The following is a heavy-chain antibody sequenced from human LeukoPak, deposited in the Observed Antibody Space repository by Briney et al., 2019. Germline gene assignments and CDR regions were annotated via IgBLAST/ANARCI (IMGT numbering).Heavy chain of an antibody. CDR3: ARDWGASTLVEY. D-gene: IGHD2/OR15-2a*01. J-gene: IGHJ4*02. CDR2: INPNTGGT. V-gene: IGHV1-2*02. CDR1: EYTFTDYY. Sequence: ASVNVSCKASEYTFTDYYIHWVRQAPGQGLEWMGWINPNTGGTNYGQKFQGRVTMTRDTSISTAYMELSRLRSDDTALYYCARDWGASTLVEYWGQGTLVTVSS.